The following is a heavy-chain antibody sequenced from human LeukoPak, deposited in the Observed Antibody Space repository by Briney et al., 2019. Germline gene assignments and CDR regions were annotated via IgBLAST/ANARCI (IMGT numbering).Heavy chain of an antibody. CDR1: GGSISSSSYY. Sequence: PSETLSLTCTVSGGSISSSSYYWGWIRQPPGKGLEWIGSIYYSGSTYYNPSLKSRVTISVDKSKNQFSLKLSSVTAADTAVYYCARDRDGYDVLNYYYYMDVWGKGTTVTVSS. D-gene: IGHD5-12*01. CDR3: ARDRDGYDVLNYYYYMDV. CDR2: IYYSGST. J-gene: IGHJ6*03. V-gene: IGHV4-39*07.